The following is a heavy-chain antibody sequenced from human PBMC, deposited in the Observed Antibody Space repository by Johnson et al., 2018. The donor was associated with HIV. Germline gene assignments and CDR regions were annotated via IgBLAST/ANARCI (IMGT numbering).Heavy chain of an antibody. CDR1: GFTFSNYA. CDR2: ISGSGGST. Sequence: VQLVESGGGVVQPGRSLRLSCAASGFTFSNYAMSWVRQPPGKGLEWVSDISGSGGSTYYADSVKGRFTISRDNSKNTVYLQMNNLRPEDTAVYYCATAYCGGGTCPLWSAFDIWGQGTKVTVSS. D-gene: IGHD2-15*01. J-gene: IGHJ3*02. V-gene: IGHV3-23*04. CDR3: ATAYCGGGTCPLWSAFDI.